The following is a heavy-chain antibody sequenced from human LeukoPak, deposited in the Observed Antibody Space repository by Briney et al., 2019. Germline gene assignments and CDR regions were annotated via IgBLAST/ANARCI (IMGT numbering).Heavy chain of an antibody. CDR2: IYWDDDE. Sequence: SGPTLVNPTQPLTLTCTFSGFSLSTSGVGVGWIRQPPGKALEWLALIYWDDDERYSPSLKTRLTITKDTSKTQVVLTMTNMDPVDTATYYCAHRRDTRKGANWFDPWGQGTLVTVSS. CDR3: AHRRDTRKGANWFDP. D-gene: IGHD2-2*01. V-gene: IGHV2-5*02. J-gene: IGHJ5*02. CDR1: GFSLSTSGVG.